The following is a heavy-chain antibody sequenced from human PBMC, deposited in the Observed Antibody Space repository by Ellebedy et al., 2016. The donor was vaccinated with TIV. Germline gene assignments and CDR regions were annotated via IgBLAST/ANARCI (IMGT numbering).Heavy chain of an antibody. J-gene: IGHJ6*03. Sequence: GESLKISXVVSGFTFSHYGMNWVRQAPGKGLEWVSYVSTTTLTIYYADSVKGRFTISRDDAKNSLYLQMNSLRDEDTAVYYCSRVSYYDSKVDYYYMDVWGKGTTVTVSS. CDR3: SRVSYYDSKVDYYYMDV. CDR1: GFTFSHYG. CDR2: VSTTTLTI. D-gene: IGHD3-22*01. V-gene: IGHV3-48*02.